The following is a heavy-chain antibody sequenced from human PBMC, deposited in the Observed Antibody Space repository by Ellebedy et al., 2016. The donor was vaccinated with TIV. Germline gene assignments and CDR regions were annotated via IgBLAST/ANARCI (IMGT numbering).Heavy chain of an antibody. V-gene: IGHV3-33*01. J-gene: IGHJ4*01. CDR3: VSGHSAYWGY. CDR1: GFTFSTYG. D-gene: IGHD5-12*01. Sequence: GESLKISXVASGFTFSTYGMHWVRQAPGKGLEWVALTWYDGSNQYYTDSVKGRFTISRDNSNDTLLLQMNSLRAEDTAVYYCVSGHSAYWGYWGQGTLVTVSS. CDR2: TWYDGSNQ.